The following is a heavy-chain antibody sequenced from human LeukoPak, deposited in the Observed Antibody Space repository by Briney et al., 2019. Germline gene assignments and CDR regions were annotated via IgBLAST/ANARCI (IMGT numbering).Heavy chain of an antibody. V-gene: IGHV4-4*07. D-gene: IGHD3-22*01. Sequence: PSETLSLTCTVSGGSLSSYYWIWIRQPAGKGLEWIGRIYTSGSANYNPSLKSRVTMSVDTSKNQFSLKLSSVTAADTAVYYCAREGSGYSLFDYWGQGTLVTVFS. CDR2: IYTSGSA. J-gene: IGHJ4*02. CDR3: AREGSGYSLFDY. CDR1: GGSLSSYY.